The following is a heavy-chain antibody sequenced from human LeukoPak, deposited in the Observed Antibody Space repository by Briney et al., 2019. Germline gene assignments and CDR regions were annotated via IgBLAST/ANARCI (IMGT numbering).Heavy chain of an antibody. V-gene: IGHV3-11*01. CDR2: ISSSGSTI. CDR1: GFTFSDYY. Sequence: GGSLRLSCAASGFTFSDYYMNWIRRAPGKGLEWVSYISSSGSTIYYADSVKGRFTISRDNARNSLYLQMNSLRAEDTALYYCARTLEWELPATFDYWGQGTLVTVSS. D-gene: IGHD1-26*01. J-gene: IGHJ4*02. CDR3: ARTLEWELPATFDY.